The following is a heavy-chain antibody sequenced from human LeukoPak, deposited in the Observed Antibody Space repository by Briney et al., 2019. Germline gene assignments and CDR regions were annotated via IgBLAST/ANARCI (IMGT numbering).Heavy chain of an antibody. V-gene: IGHV4-31*03. J-gene: IGHJ6*02. CDR3: ARDRGSIFEPDGMDV. CDR2: IYYSGST. Sequence: SETLSLTCTVSGGSISSGGYYWSWIRQHPGKGLEWIGYIYYSGSTYYNPSLKSRVTISVDTSKNQFSLKLSSATAADTAVYYCARDRGSIFEPDGMDVWGQGTTVTVSS. D-gene: IGHD3-3*01. CDR1: GGSISSGGYY.